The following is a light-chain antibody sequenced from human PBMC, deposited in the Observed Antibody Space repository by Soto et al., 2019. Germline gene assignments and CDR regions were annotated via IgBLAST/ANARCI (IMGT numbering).Light chain of an antibody. CDR1: QGISSY. V-gene: IGKV1-8*01. Sequence: AIRMTQSPSSLSASTGDRVTITCRASQGISSYLAWYQQKPGKAPKLLIYAASTLQSGVPSRFSGSGSGTDFTLTISCLQSEDFATYYCQQYYSYSWTFGQGTKVDTK. CDR2: AAS. CDR3: QQYYSYSWT. J-gene: IGKJ1*01.